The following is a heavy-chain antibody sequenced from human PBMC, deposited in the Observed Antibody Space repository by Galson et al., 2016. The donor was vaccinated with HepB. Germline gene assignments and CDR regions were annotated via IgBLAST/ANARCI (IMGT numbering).Heavy chain of an antibody. V-gene: IGHV1-24*01. D-gene: IGHD2-15*01. J-gene: IGHJ3*01. CDR2: FDPEDGER. Sequence: SVKVSCKVSGYTLTELSMHWVRQAPGKGLEWMGGFDPEDGERMYAEKFQGRVTMTEDTSTDTAYMDLSSLRSEDTAVYYCAVVMVDFELDAFDFWGQGTMATVSS. CDR1: GYTLTELS. CDR3: AVVMVDFELDAFDF.